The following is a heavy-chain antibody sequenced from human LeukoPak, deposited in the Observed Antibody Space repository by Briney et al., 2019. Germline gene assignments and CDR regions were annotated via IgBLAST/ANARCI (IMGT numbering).Heavy chain of an antibody. CDR2: IYYSGST. CDR3: ARLNFVYCTNGVCYINYFDY. Sequence: SETLSLTFTDSGGSISSSSYYWGWIRQPPGKGLEWIGSIYYSGSTYYNPSLKSRVTISVDTSKNQFSLKLSSVTAADTAVYYCARLNFVYCTNGVCYINYFDYWGQGTLVTVSS. CDR1: GGSISSSSYY. J-gene: IGHJ4*02. V-gene: IGHV4-39*01. D-gene: IGHD2-8*01.